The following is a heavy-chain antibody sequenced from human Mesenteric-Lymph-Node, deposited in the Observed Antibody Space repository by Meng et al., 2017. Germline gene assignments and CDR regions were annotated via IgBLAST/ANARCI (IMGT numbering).Heavy chain of an antibody. V-gene: IGHV1-69*06. D-gene: IGHD2-2*01. CDR1: GGTFSSYA. Sequence: SVKVSCKASGGTFSSYAISWVRQAPGQGLEWMGGIIPIFGTANYAQKFQGRVTITADKSTSTAYMELSSLRSEDTAVYYCARPAAPVYYYYGMDVWGQGTTVTVSS. CDR2: IIPIFGTA. CDR3: ARPAAPVYYYYGMDV. J-gene: IGHJ6*02.